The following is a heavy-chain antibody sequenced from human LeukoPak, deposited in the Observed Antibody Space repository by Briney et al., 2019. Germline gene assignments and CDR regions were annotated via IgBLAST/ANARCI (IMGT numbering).Heavy chain of an antibody. Sequence: GGSLRLSCAASGFTFSSYSMNWVRQAPGKGLEWVPSISSDTSYIYYADSVKGRFTISRDNAKNSLYLQMNSLRAEDTAVYYCARDRHSSGCLDYWGQGTLVTVSS. CDR1: GFTFSSYS. J-gene: IGHJ4*02. D-gene: IGHD3-22*01. CDR3: ARDRHSSGCLDY. V-gene: IGHV3-21*06. CDR2: ISSDTSYI.